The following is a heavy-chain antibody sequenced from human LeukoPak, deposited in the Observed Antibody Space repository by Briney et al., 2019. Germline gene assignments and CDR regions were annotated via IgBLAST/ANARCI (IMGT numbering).Heavy chain of an antibody. J-gene: IGHJ5*02. D-gene: IGHD3-22*01. V-gene: IGHV3-43*01. CDR2: ISWDGGST. Sequence: GGSLRLSCAASGFTFDGYTMHWVRQAPGKGLEWVSLISWDGGSTYYADSVKGRFTISRDNAKNTLNLQMNSLRAEDTAVYYCARDLGQYYDTSDNWFDPWGQGTLVTVSS. CDR3: ARDLGQYYDTSDNWFDP. CDR1: GFTFDGYT.